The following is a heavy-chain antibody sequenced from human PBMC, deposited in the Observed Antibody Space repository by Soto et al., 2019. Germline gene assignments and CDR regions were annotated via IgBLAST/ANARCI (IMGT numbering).Heavy chain of an antibody. CDR3: ARVASPRGYSGYGRNYFDY. CDR1: GGSFSGYY. J-gene: IGHJ4*02. V-gene: IGHV4-34*01. CDR2: INHSGST. D-gene: IGHD5-12*01. Sequence: SETLSLTCAAYGGSFSGYYWSWIRQPPGKGLEWIGEINHSGSTNYNPSLKSRVTISVDTSKNQFSLKLSSVTAADTAVYYCARVASPRGYSGYGRNYFDYWGQGTLVTVSS.